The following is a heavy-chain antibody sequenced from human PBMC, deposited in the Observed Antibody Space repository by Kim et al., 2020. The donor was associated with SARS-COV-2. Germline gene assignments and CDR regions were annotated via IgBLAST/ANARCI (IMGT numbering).Heavy chain of an antibody. CDR1: GFTFRSYE. D-gene: IGHD2-2*01. CDR2: ISSSSNSK. V-gene: IGHV3-48*03. Sequence: GGSLRLSCAASGFTFRSYEMNWVRQAPGKGLEWVSYISSSSNSKYYADSVKGRFTISRDNAKDSLYLQMNGLRAEDAAVYYCAREVLVSPYAFDIWGQGTMVTVSS. J-gene: IGHJ3*02. CDR3: AREVLVSPYAFDI.